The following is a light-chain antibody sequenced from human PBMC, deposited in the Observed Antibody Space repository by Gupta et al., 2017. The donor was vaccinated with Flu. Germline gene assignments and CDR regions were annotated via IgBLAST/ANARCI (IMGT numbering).Light chain of an antibody. Sequence: MSCTGRSSNSGADYDVHWYQQLPGTAPKLLIYNNSNRPSGVPDRFSGSKSGTSASLAITGLQAEDEADYYCQSYDSSLSGYNYVFGTGTKVTVL. CDR3: QSYDSSLSGYNYV. V-gene: IGLV1-40*01. CDR1: SSNSGADYD. J-gene: IGLJ1*01. CDR2: NNS.